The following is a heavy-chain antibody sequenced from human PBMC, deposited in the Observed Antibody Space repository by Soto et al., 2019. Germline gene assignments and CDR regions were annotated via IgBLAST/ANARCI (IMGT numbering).Heavy chain of an antibody. CDR1: GFTFSDYY. CDR3: GRPSTYGDYGRIDY. D-gene: IGHD4-17*01. J-gene: IGHJ4*02. Sequence: QVQLVESGGGLVKPGGSLRLSCAASGFTFSDYYMSWIRQAPGKGLEWVSYISSSSSYTNYADSVKGRFTISRDNAKNSLYLQMNSLRAEDTAVYYCGRPSTYGDYGRIDYWGQGSLVTVAS. V-gene: IGHV3-11*06. CDR2: ISSSSSYT.